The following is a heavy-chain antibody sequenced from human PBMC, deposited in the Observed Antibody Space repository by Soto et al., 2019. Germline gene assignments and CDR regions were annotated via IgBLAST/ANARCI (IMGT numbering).Heavy chain of an antibody. V-gene: IGHV3-30-3*01. CDR2: ISYDGSNK. D-gene: IGHD1-26*01. Sequence: PGGSLRLSCAASGFTFSSYAMHWVRQAPGKGLEWVAVISYDGSNKYYADSVKGRFTISRDNSKNTLYLQMNSLRAEDTAVYYCARDQGVIVGDPRYYFDYWGQGTLVTVSS. CDR1: GFTFSSYA. CDR3: ARDQGVIVGDPRYYFDY. J-gene: IGHJ4*02.